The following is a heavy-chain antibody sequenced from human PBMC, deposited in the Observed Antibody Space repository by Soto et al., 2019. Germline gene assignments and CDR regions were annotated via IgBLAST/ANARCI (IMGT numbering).Heavy chain of an antibody. CDR2: IGTAGDT. CDR1: GFTFSSYD. CDR3: ARERDSYSRAWREFDC. V-gene: IGHV3-13*01. D-gene: IGHD6-19*01. J-gene: IGHJ4*02. Sequence: GGSLRLSCAASGFTFSSYDMHWVRQATGKGLEWVSAIGTAGDTYYPGSVKGRFTISRENAKNSLYLQMNSLRAGDTAVYYCARERDSYSRAWREFDCWGQGTLVTVSS.